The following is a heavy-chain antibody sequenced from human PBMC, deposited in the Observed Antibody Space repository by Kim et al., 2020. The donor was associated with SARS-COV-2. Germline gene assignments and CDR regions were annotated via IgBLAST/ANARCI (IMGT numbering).Heavy chain of an antibody. J-gene: IGHJ5*02. CDR2: IWYDGSNK. Sequence: GGSLRLSCAASGFTFSSYGMHWVRQAPGKGLEWVAVIWYDGSNKYYADSVKGRFTISRDNSKNTLYLQMNSLRAEDTAVYYCARGAVAYQFDPWGQGTLVTVSS. D-gene: IGHD6-19*01. CDR1: GFTFSSYG. CDR3: ARGAVAYQFDP. V-gene: IGHV3-33*01.